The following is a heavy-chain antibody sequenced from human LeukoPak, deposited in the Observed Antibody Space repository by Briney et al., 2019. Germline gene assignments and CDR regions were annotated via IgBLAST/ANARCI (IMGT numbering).Heavy chain of an antibody. J-gene: IGHJ5*01. V-gene: IGHV1-46*01. CDR3: ARDKRSANWLDS. CDR1: GYTFSNYY. Sequence: ASVKVSCKASGYTFSNYYIHWVRQAPGQGLEWMGIINPSGGSTNYAQKFQGRVTMTSDTSASTVYMDLTSLTSDDTAIYYCARDKRSANWLDSWGQGTLVTVSS. CDR2: INPSGGST.